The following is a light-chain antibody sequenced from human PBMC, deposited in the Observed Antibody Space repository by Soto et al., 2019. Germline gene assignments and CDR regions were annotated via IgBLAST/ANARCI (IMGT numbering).Light chain of an antibody. V-gene: IGKV3-15*01. Sequence: EIVMTQSPATLSVSPGERATLSCRASQSVSSSYLAWYQQKPGQAPRLLIHGATTRATGIPARLSGSGSGTEFTLTISSLQSEDFAVYYCQQYNNWPRTFGQGTKVDIK. CDR1: QSVSSSY. CDR3: QQYNNWPRT. CDR2: GAT. J-gene: IGKJ1*01.